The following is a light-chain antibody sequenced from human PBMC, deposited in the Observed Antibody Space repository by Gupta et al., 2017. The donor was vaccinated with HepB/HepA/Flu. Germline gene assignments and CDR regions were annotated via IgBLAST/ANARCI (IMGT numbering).Light chain of an antibody. Sequence: EIQITPSLSSLSSSVGDRVTITCQTPHHMKTFLNWYQQKPGKAPRLLIYCASNWESGVPARFSGSGSGTQFSLTITSLQAEDVGAYVCQQDDHLPWTFGQGTKVEI. CDR2: CAS. CDR1: HHMKTF. V-gene: IGKV1-33*01. J-gene: IGKJ1*01. CDR3: QQDDHLPWT.